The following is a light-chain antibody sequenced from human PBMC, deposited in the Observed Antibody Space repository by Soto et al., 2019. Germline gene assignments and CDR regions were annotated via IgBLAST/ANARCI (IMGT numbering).Light chain of an antibody. Sequence: QSALTQPASVSGSPGQSITISCTGTSSDVGGYNYVSWYQQHPGKAPKLMIYEVSNRPSGVSNRFSGSKSGNTASLTISGLQAEDEADYYCSSYISSSIDYVFGTGTQLTV. CDR1: SSDVGGYNY. V-gene: IGLV2-14*01. J-gene: IGLJ1*01. CDR3: SSYISSSIDYV. CDR2: EVS.